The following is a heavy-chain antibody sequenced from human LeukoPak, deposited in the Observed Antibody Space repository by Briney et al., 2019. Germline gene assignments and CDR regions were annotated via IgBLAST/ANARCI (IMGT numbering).Heavy chain of an antibody. CDR1: VGSFSGYY. V-gene: IGHV4-34*01. D-gene: IGHD1-26*01. CDR3: VRGPIPSGDMDV. CDR2: ITHSGST. J-gene: IGHJ6*03. Sequence: SETLSLTCAVYVGSFSGYYWGWVRQPPGKGLEWIGEITHSGSTNYNPSLKSRLTVSVDTSKNQFSLKLTSVTAADTAVYYCVRGPIPSGDMDVWDKGTTVTVSS.